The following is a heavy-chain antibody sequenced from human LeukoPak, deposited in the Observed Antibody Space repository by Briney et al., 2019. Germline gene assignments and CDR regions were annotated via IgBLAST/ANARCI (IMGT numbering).Heavy chain of an antibody. V-gene: IGHV2-5*02. CDR1: GFSLSSGAEG. Sequence: KESGPTLVKPTQTLTLTCTFSGFSLSSGAEGVGWVRQPPGKALEWLSLIYWDDDKRYSPSLNNRLSITKDTSKNQVVLTLANLDPLDTATYYCAHRLLSSAGAYDFWGPGTMVTVSS. J-gene: IGHJ3*01. D-gene: IGHD2-15*01. CDR3: AHRLLSSAGAYDF. CDR2: IYWDDDK.